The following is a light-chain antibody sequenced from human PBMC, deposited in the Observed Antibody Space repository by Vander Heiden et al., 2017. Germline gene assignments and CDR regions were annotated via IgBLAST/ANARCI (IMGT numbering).Light chain of an antibody. V-gene: IGLV3-19*01. Sequence: SSELTQDPTVSVALGQPVRITCQGDSLTRYYASWYRQKPGQAPVLVIYGKNNRPSTIPDRFSGSSSGNTASLSITGAQAEDEADYYCNSRDISGYYVFGTVTKVTVL. CDR3: NSRDISGYYV. J-gene: IGLJ1*01. CDR1: SLTRYY. CDR2: GKN.